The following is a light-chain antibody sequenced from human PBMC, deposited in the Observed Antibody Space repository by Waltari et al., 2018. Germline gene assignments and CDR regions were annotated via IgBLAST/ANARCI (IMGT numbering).Light chain of an antibody. CDR3: QQYNNWPRT. CDR1: QRVSSN. J-gene: IGKJ2*01. CDR2: GAS. Sequence: EIVMTQSPATLYVSPGERATLPCRASQRVSSNLAWYQQKPGQAPRLLIDGASTSATGIPARFSGSGSGTEFTRTISSLQSEDFAVYYCQQYNNWPRTFGQGTKLEIK. V-gene: IGKV3-15*01.